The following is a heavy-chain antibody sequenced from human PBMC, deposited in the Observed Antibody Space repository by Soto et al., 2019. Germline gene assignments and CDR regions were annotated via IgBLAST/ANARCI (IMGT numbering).Heavy chain of an antibody. D-gene: IGHD3-3*01. V-gene: IGHV4-61*01. CDR3: ARIMHGVFGVVITYYFDY. J-gene: IGHJ4*02. CDR1: GGSVSSGSYY. Sequence: SETLSLTCTVSGGSVSSGSYYWSWIRQPPGKGLEWIGYIYYSGSTNYNPSLKSRVTISVDTSKNQFSLKLSSVTAADTAVYYCARIMHGVFGVVITYYFDYWGQGTLVTVSS. CDR2: IYYSGST.